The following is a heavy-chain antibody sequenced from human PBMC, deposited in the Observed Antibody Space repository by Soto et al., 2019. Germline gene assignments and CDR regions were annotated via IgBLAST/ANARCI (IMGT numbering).Heavy chain of an antibody. Sequence: ASVKVSCKASGYTFTGYYMHWVRQAPGQGLEWMGWINPNSGGTNYAQKFQGRVTMTRDTSISTAYMELSRLRSDDTAVYYCARGGVYCSSTSCPLYYYYYGMDVWGQGTTVTVSS. CDR1: GYTFTGYY. CDR3: ARGGVYCSSTSCPLYYYYYGMDV. J-gene: IGHJ6*02. D-gene: IGHD2-2*01. V-gene: IGHV1-2*02. CDR2: INPNSGGT.